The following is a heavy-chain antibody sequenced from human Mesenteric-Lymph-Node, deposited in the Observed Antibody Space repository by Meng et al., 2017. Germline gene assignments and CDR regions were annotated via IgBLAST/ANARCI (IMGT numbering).Heavy chain of an antibody. CDR2: IYYTGST. J-gene: IGHJ4*02. CDR1: GGSIGSGGYY. V-gene: IGHV4-31*03. Sequence: QVQWRGSGPGLVRPSGTLSLTCTVSGGSIGSGGYYWSWIRQHPGKGLEWIGYIYYTGSTFYNPSLKSRVTISVDTSKNQFSLKLISATAADTAVYYCAREAGRDGYATPKFDYWGQGTLVTVSS. D-gene: IGHD5-24*01. CDR3: AREAGRDGYATPKFDY.